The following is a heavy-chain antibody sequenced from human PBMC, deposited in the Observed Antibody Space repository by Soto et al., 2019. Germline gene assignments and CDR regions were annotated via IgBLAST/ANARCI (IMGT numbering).Heavy chain of an antibody. D-gene: IGHD5-12*01. V-gene: IGHV1-46*01. J-gene: IGHJ4*02. CDR3: ARVAGSGYSGYDIDY. CDR1: GYTFTSYY. Sequence: GASVKVSCKASGYTFTSYYMHWVRQAPGQGLEWMGIINPSGGSTSYAQKFQGRVTMTRDTSTSTVYMELSSLRSEDTAVYYCARVAGSGYSGYDIDYWGQGTLVTVSS. CDR2: INPSGGST.